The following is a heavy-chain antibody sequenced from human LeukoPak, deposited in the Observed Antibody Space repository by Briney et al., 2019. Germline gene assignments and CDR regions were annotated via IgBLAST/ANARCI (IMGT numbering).Heavy chain of an antibody. Sequence: SETLSLTCVVSGGSTSSGYYWGWIRQPPGKGLEWIGYIYYSGSTNYNPSLKSRVTISVDTSKNQFSLKLSSVTAADTAVYYCARLNYDSSGYYYPGYWGQGTLVTVSS. D-gene: IGHD3-22*01. CDR3: ARLNYDSSGYYYPGY. J-gene: IGHJ4*02. CDR2: IYYSGST. V-gene: IGHV4-61*01. CDR1: GGSTSSGYY.